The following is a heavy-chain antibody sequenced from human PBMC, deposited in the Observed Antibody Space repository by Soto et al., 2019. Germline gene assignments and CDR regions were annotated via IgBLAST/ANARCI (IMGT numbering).Heavy chain of an antibody. Sequence: PSETLSLTCTVSGGSISSYYWSWIRQPPGKGLEWIGYIYDSGSTYYNSSLKSRVTISVDTPKNQFSLKLSSVTAADTAVYYCAKNWNWGSLVHWGQGTLVTVSS. D-gene: IGHD7-27*01. CDR2: IYDSGST. V-gene: IGHV4-4*08. CDR3: AKNWNWGSLVH. CDR1: GGSISSYY. J-gene: IGHJ4*02.